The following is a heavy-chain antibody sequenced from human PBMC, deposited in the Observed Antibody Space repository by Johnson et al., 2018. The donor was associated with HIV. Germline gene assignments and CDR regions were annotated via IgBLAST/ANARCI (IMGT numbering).Heavy chain of an antibody. D-gene: IGHD6-19*01. CDR2: ISYDGSNK. V-gene: IGHV3-30*03. J-gene: IGHJ3*02. CDR3: ARGGQRLVPDAFDI. CDR1: RFTFSTYG. Sequence: QVQLVESGGGVVQPGRSLRLSCAASRFTFSTYGMHWVRQAPGKGLEWVAVISYDGSNKYFADSVKGRFTISRDNTKNTMSLQMDGLRTDDTAVYYCARGGQRLVPDAFDIWGQGTMVTVSS.